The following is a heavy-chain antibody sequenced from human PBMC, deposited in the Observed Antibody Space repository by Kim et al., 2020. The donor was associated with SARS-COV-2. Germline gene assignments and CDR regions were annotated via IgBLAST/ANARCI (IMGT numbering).Heavy chain of an antibody. J-gene: IGHJ3*02. CDR3: AKEGVPNAFDI. CDR2: I. D-gene: IGHD3-10*01. Sequence: IYYGETVKGRVRIYSDNAKNSLFLQMNSLRAEDTAVYYCAKEGVPNAFDIWCQGTMVTVSS. V-gene: IGHV3-21*01.